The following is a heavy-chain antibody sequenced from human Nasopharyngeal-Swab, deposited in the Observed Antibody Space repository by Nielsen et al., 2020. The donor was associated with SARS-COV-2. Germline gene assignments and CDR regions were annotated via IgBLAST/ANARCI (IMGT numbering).Heavy chain of an antibody. V-gene: IGHV4-4*07. D-gene: IGHD3-22*01. CDR1: GGSISSYY. Sequence: GSLRLSCTVSGGSISSYYRSWIRQPAGKGLEWIGRIYTSGSTNYNPSLKSRVTMSVDTSKNQFSLKLSSVTAADTAVYYCARDRVDDYYDSSGQVYYFDYWGQGTLVTVSS. CDR2: IYTSGST. CDR3: ARDRVDDYYDSSGQVYYFDY. J-gene: IGHJ4*02.